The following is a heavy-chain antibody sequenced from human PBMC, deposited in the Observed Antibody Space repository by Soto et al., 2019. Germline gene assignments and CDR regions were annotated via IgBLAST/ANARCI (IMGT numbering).Heavy chain of an antibody. D-gene: IGHD2-2*02. CDR1: GFTFRSYS. V-gene: IGHV3-21*01. CDR2: ISSRSSYI. Sequence: GGSLRLSCVASGFTFRSYSMDGVRQGLWKALESFSSISSRSSYIYYADSVQGRFTISRDNAKNSLYLQMKSLRAEDTAVYYCARDEGLGYCSSTSCYTGYYGMDVWGKGT. J-gene: IGHJ6*04. CDR3: ARDEGLGYCSSTSCYTGYYGMDV.